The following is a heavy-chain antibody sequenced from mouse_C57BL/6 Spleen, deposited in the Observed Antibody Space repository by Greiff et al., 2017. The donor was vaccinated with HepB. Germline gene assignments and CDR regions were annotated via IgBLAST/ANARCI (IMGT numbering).Heavy chain of an antibody. D-gene: IGHD2-3*01. J-gene: IGHJ2*01. CDR2: IDHSDSYT. Sequence: QVQLQQPGAELVMPGASVKLSCKASGYTFTSYWMHWVKQRPGQGLEWIGEIDHSDSYTNYNQKFKGKSTLTVDKSSSTAYMQLSSLTSEDSAVYYCARKEGDGYYAYFDYWGQGTTLTVSS. CDR1: GYTFTSYW. CDR3: ARKEGDGYYAYFDY. V-gene: IGHV1-69*01.